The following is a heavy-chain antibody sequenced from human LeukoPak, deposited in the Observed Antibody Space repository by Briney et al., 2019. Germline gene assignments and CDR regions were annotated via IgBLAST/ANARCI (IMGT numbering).Heavy chain of an antibody. CDR2: INSDGSST. D-gene: IGHD3-10*01. J-gene: IGHJ5*02. V-gene: IGHV3-74*01. CDR3: TRDSRYGSGSYYNGNWFDP. CDR1: GFSFSNYW. Sequence: GGSLRLSCAASGFSFSNYWMHWVRQAPGKGLVWVSRINSDGSSTTYADSVKGRFTISRDNAKNTLYLQMNSLRAEDTAVYYCTRDSRYGSGSYYNGNWFDPWGQGTLVTVSS.